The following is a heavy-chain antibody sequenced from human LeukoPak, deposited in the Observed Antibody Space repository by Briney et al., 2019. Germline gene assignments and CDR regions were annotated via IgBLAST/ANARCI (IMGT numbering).Heavy chain of an antibody. J-gene: IGHJ4*02. CDR3: ARDPGLLAARPYYFDY. CDR1: GGTFSSYA. CDR2: IIPILGIA. Sequence: GASVKVSCKASGGTFSSYAISWVRQAPGQGLEWMGRIIPILGIANYAQKFQGGVTITADKSTSTAYTGLSSLRSEDTAVYYCARDPGLLAARPYYFDYWGQGTLVTVSS. V-gene: IGHV1-69*04. D-gene: IGHD6-6*01.